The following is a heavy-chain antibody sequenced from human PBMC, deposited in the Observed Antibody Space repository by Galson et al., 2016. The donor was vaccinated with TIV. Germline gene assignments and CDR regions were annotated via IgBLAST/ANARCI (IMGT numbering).Heavy chain of an antibody. CDR2: VYYTGGT. CDR1: GHSLTRDYY. V-gene: IGHV4-38-2*02. CDR3: TREIAGTTVHS. J-gene: IGHJ4*02. D-gene: IGHD1-7*01. Sequence: SETLSLTCTVSGHSLTRDYYWGWIRQPPGKGLEWIGSVYYTGGTYYNPSLRSRVTVSLDTSNNQFFLKLSSVTAADTAVYYCTREIAGTTVHSWGQGALVTVSS.